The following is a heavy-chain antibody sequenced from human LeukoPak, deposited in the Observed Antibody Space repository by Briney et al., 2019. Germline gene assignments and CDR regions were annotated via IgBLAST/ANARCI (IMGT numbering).Heavy chain of an antibody. CDR3: ARRSSTSWDFDY. V-gene: IGHV3-21*01. D-gene: IGHD2-2*01. J-gene: IGHJ4*02. CDR1: GFTFSSYS. Sequence: GGSLRLSCAASGFTFSSYSMTWVRQAPGKGLEWVSSISNSSSSYIYYADAVKGRFTISRDNAKNSLYLQMNSLRAEDTAVYYCARRSSTSWDFDYWGQGTLVTVSS. CDR2: ISNSSSSYI.